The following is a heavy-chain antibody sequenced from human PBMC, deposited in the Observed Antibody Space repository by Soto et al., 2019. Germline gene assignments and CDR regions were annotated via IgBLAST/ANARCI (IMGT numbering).Heavy chain of an antibody. CDR1: GYTFTSYA. D-gene: IGHD3-22*01. CDR3: ASDYYGSSGYAIFDY. CDR2: INAGNGNT. V-gene: IGHV1-3*01. Sequence: SVKVSCKASGYTFTSYARHWVHQAPVQRLERRGGINAGNGNTKYSQKFQGRVTITRDKSAGTAYMEVSSVSTEDRAVYYCASDYYGSSGYAIFDYWGQGTLVTVSS. J-gene: IGHJ4*02.